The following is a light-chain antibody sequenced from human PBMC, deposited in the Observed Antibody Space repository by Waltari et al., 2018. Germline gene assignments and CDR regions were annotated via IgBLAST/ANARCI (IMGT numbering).Light chain of an antibody. CDR2: RDS. CDR1: ALANEY. J-gene: IGLJ3*02. Sequence: SYELTQPTSVSVSPGQTARITCSGSALANEYAFWYQQKPGQAPVLVIYRDSERPSGIPGRCSGSNSGTTVTLTISGVQAEDEADYYCQSADTRSSFWVFGGGTKLTVV. V-gene: IGLV3-25*03. CDR3: QSADTRSSFWV.